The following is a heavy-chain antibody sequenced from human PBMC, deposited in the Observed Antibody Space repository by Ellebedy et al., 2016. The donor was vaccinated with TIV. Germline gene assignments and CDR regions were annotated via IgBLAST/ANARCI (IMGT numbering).Heavy chain of an antibody. CDR2: IYYSGST. D-gene: IGHD3-10*01. Sequence: SETLSLTXTVSGGSISSGGYYWSWIRQHPGKGLEWIGYIYYSGSTYYNPSLKSRVTISVDTSKNQFSLKLSSVTAADTAVYYCGGSYYTGIPDYWGQGTLVTVSS. V-gene: IGHV4-31*03. J-gene: IGHJ4*02. CDR1: GGSISSGGYY. CDR3: GGSYYTGIPDY.